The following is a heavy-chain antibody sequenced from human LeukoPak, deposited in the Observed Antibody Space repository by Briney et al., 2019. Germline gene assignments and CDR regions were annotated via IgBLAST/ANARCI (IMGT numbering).Heavy chain of an antibody. Sequence: GGSLRLSCAASGFTFSSHGMNWVRQAPGKGLEWVSGIRGDGVTTYYADSVKGRFTISRDNSKNTLYLQMNSLRAEDTAEYYCARLLAGNGYARDAFDIWGQGTMVTVSS. CDR1: GFTFSSHG. CDR2: IRGDGVTT. V-gene: IGHV3-23*01. D-gene: IGHD6-19*01. CDR3: ARLLAGNGYARDAFDI. J-gene: IGHJ3*02.